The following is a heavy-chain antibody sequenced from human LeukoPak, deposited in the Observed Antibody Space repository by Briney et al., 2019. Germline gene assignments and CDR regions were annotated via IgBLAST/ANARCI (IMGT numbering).Heavy chain of an antibody. D-gene: IGHD3-22*01. CDR2: INPNSGGT. V-gene: IGHV1-2*02. CDR3: ARDDSSGFLIDY. J-gene: IGHJ4*02. CDR1: GYTFTGYY. Sequence: GASVKVSCEASGYTFTGYYMHWVRQAPGQGLEWMGWINPNSGGTNYAQKFQGRVTMTRDTSISTAYMELSRLRSDDTAVYYCARDDSSGFLIDYWGQGTLVTVSS.